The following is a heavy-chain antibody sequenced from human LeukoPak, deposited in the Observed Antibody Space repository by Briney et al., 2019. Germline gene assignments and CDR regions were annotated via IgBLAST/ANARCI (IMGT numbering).Heavy chain of an antibody. J-gene: IGHJ2*01. CDR2: IFHSGSI. CDR1: GGSVSDGYYY. V-gene: IGHV4-61*01. D-gene: IGHD4-17*01. CDR3: ARAPQLTSYGDYGKRYFDL. Sequence: PSETLSLTCTVSGGSVSDGYYYWNWIRQPPGKGLEWIGYIFHSGSINNNPSLKSRVTISVDTSTNQFSPKLTSVTAADTAVYYCARAPQLTSYGDYGKRYFDLWGRGTLVTVSS.